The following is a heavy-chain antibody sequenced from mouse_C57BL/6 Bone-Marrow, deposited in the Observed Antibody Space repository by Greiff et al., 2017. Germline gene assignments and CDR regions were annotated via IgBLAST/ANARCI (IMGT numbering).Heavy chain of an antibody. Sequence: EVQGVEPGGGLVQPGGSMKLSCAASGFTFSDAWMDWVRQSPEKGLEWVAEIRNKANNHATYYAESVKGRFTISRDDSKSSVYLQMNSLRAEDTCIYYCTSSGWLPLDYWGQGTTRTVSS. V-gene: IGHV6-6*01. CDR3: TSSGWLPLDY. CDR2: IRNKANNHAT. CDR1: GFTFSDAW. J-gene: IGHJ2*01. D-gene: IGHD2-3*01.